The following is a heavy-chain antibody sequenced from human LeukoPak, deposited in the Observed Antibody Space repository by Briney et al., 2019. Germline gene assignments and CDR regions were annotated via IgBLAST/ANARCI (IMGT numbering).Heavy chain of an antibody. Sequence: GGSLRLSCAAPGFTSSSYAMSWVRQAPGKGLEWVSAISGSGGSTYYADSVKGRFTISRDNSKNTLYLQMNSLRAEDTAVYYCAKEPMTGIAAAGYYFDYWGQGTLVTVSS. J-gene: IGHJ4*02. CDR3: AKEPMTGIAAAGYYFDY. CDR2: ISGSGGST. V-gene: IGHV3-23*01. CDR1: GFTSSSYA. D-gene: IGHD6-13*01.